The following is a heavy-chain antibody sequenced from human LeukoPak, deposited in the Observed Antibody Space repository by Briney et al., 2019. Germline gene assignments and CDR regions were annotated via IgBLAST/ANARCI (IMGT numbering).Heavy chain of an antibody. CDR2: ISYDGSNK. D-gene: IGHD3-10*01. J-gene: IGHJ4*02. CDR3: AKGYGSGSYSVDY. V-gene: IGHV3-30*02. Sequence: GGSLRLSCAASGFTFSSYDMHWVRQAPGKGLEWVAFISYDGSNKYYADSVKGRFTISRDNSKNTLYLQMNSLRAEDTAVYYCAKGYGSGSYSVDYWGQGTLVTVSS. CDR1: GFTFSSYD.